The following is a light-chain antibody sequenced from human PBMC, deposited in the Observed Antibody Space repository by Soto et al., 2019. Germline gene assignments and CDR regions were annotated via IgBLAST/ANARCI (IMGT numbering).Light chain of an antibody. CDR1: FSDVGGYDF. Sequence: QSVLTQPASVSGSPGQSIAISCTGTFSDVGGYDFVAWYQQHPGKAPKVIIYDVNNRPSGVSNRFFGSKSGNTASLTISGIQTEDEADYYCGSYSTSGSVVFGGGTKVTVL. J-gene: IGLJ2*01. CDR3: GSYSTSGSVV. V-gene: IGLV2-14*03. CDR2: DVN.